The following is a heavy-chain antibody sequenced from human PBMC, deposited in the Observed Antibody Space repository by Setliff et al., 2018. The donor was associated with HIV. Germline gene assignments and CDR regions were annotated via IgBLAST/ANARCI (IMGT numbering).Heavy chain of an antibody. D-gene: IGHD3-16*01. J-gene: IGHJ6*03. CDR1: GGTFRTYA. Sequence: SVKVSCMASGGTFRTYAISWVRQAPGQGLEWMGGIIPMLRVAKYAQNLQDRVTITADTSTGTAYMELSGLRSEDTAVYYCARGRRDSYERGRRNHYYIDVWGKGTTVTAP. CDR3: ARGRRDSYERGRRNHYYIDV. V-gene: IGHV1-69*10. CDR2: IIPMLRVA.